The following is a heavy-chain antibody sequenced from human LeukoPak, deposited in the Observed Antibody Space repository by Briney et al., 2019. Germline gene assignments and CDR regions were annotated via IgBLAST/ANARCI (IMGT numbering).Heavy chain of an antibody. J-gene: IGHJ5*02. Sequence: ASVKVSCKASGYTFISYDMHWVRQAPGQRLEWMGWINVGTGNTKYSQNFQGGVTINRDTSASIVYMELSSLRSEDTAVYYCARDRGYATSWYPGDWFDPWGQGTLVTVSS. CDR3: ARDRGYATSWYPGDWFDP. V-gene: IGHV1-3*01. CDR1: GYTFISYD. D-gene: IGHD6-13*01. CDR2: INVGTGNT.